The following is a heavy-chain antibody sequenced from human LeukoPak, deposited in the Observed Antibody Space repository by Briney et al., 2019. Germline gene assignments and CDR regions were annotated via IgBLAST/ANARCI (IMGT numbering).Heavy chain of an antibody. CDR1: RFTFSSYA. CDR3: ATDTRGYDILTGSLDY. CDR2: ISGSGGST. J-gene: IGHJ4*02. V-gene: IGHV3-23*01. D-gene: IGHD3-9*01. Sequence: GGSLRLSCAASRFTFSSYAMSWVRQAPGKGLEWVSAISGSGGSTYYADSVKGRFTISRDNSKNTLYLQMNSLRPEETAVYYCATDTRGYDILTGSLDYWGQGTLVTVSS.